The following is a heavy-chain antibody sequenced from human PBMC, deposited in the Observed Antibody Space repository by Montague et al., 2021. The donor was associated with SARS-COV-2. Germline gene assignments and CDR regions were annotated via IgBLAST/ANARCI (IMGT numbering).Heavy chain of an antibody. CDR1: GYFTVTGYY. CDR3: ARVQGITMVVVVIGAFDI. CDR2: IYHSGST. V-gene: IGHV4-38-2*02. Sequence: SDTLSLICSVFGYFTVTGYYWAWVRQPPGKALEWLGNIYHSGSTHYNPSLKCRVTISVDTSKNQFSLKLSSVTAADTAVYYCARVQGITMVVVVIGAFDIWGRGTMVTVSS. D-gene: IGHD3-22*01. J-gene: IGHJ3*02.